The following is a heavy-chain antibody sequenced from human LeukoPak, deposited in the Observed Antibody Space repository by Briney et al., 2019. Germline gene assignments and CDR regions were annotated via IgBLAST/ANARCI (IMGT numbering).Heavy chain of an antibody. CDR3: ARDGAWRAFDI. Sequence: GGSLRLSCAASGFSFSDFTMNWVRQAPGKGLEWVASISSSSSYIYYADSVKGRFTISRDNAKNSLYLQMNSLRAEDTAVYYCARDGAWRAFDIWGQGTMVTVSS. J-gene: IGHJ3*02. V-gene: IGHV3-21*01. D-gene: IGHD5-12*01. CDR2: ISSSSSYI. CDR1: GFSFSDFT.